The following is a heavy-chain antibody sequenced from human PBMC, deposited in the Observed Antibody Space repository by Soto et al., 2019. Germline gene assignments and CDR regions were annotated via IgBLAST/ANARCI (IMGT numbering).Heavy chain of an antibody. J-gene: IGHJ6*02. D-gene: IGHD4-17*01. CDR1: GGSISSYY. V-gene: IGHV4-59*01. CDR3: ARGTGDYVGYYYGMDV. Sequence: SETLSLTCSVSGGSISSYYWNWIRQPPGKGLEWIGYVYYSGSTNYNPSLKSRITISVDTPKNQFSLKLSSVTAADTAVYYCARGTGDYVGYYYGMDVWGQGXTVTVSS. CDR2: VYYSGST.